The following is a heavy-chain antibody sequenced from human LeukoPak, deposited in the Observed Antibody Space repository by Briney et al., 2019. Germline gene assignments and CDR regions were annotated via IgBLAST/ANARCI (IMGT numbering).Heavy chain of an antibody. CDR3: ARGCGYSYGYCDHYYMDV. CDR2: ISAYNGNT. J-gene: IGHJ6*03. V-gene: IGHV1-18*01. D-gene: IGHD5-18*01. Sequence: ASVKVSCKASGYTFISYGISWVRQAPGQGLEWMGWISAYNGNTNYAQKLQGRVTMTTDTSTSTAYMELRSLRSDDTAVYYCARGCGYSYGYCDHYYMDVWGKGTTVTVSS. CDR1: GYTFISYG.